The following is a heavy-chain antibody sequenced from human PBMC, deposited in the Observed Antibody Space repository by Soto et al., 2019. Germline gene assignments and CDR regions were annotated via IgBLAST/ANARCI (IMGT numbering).Heavy chain of an antibody. J-gene: IGHJ4*02. CDR1: GGSFSGYY. D-gene: IGHD6-19*01. Sequence: KPSETLSLTCAVYGGSFSGYYWSWIRQPPGKGLEWIGEINHSGSTNYNPSLKSRVTISVDTSKNQFSLKLNSVTAADTAVYYCARDLEGGSGWYELDYWGQGTLVTVSS. V-gene: IGHV4-34*01. CDR3: ARDLEGGSGWYELDY. CDR2: INHSGST.